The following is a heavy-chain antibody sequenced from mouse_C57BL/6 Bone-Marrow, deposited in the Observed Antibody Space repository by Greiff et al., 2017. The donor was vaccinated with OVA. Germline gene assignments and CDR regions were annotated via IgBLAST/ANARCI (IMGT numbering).Heavy chain of an antibody. Sequence: SGPELVKPGASVKIFCKASGYAFSSSWMNWVKQRPGKGLEWIGRIYPGDGDTNYNGKFKGKATLTADKSSSTAYMQLSSLTSEDSAVYFCARSWGNYEFAYWGQGTLVTVSA. D-gene: IGHD2-1*01. CDR3: ARSWGNYEFAY. CDR1: GYAFSSSW. V-gene: IGHV1-82*01. CDR2: IYPGDGDT. J-gene: IGHJ3*01.